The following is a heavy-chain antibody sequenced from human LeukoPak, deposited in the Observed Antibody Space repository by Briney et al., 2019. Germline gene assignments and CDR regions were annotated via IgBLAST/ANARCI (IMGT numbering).Heavy chain of an antibody. J-gene: IGHJ5*02. D-gene: IGHD3-22*01. Sequence: SQTLSLTCTVSGGSFSSGGYYWSWIRQHPGKGLEWIGYIYYSGSSYYNPSLKSRVTISVDTSKNQLSLKLSSVTAADTAVYYCARDYYDSSGYYGLRNWFDPWGQGTLVTVSS. CDR1: GGSFSSGGYY. CDR3: ARDYYDSSGYYGLRNWFDP. CDR2: IYYSGSS. V-gene: IGHV4-31*03.